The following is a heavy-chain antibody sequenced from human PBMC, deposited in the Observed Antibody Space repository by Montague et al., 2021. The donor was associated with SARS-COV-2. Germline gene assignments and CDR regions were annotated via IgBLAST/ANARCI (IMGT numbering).Heavy chain of an antibody. V-gene: IGHV6-1*01. CDR3: ARDSECSIDY. Sequence: CAISGDSVVDNRRRSDGHTYELQSRLQLVCRLLLGKKKYNDYAVSMQSRVTINPDTSKNQFYLHVNSVTPEDTAAYYCARDSECSIDYWGQGLLVTVSS. CDR2: LLLGKKKYN. J-gene: IGHJ4*02. D-gene: IGHD3-10*02. CDR1: GDSVVDNRRR.